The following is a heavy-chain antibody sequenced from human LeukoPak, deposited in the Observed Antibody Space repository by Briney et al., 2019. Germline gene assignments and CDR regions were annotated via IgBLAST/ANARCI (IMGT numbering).Heavy chain of an antibody. CDR2: ISGFNT. CDR3: AKDVCTSPRCLLYFDS. J-gene: IGHJ4*02. Sequence: GGSLRLSCTTSGFAFSNYAMNWVRQAPGKGPEWVSGISGFNTYYADSVKGRYTIFRDNSKNVLYLQMDRLRAEDTAVYSCAKDVCTSPRCLLYFDSWGQGTLVTVSS. CDR1: GFAFSNYA. D-gene: IGHD2-8*01. V-gene: IGHV3-23*01.